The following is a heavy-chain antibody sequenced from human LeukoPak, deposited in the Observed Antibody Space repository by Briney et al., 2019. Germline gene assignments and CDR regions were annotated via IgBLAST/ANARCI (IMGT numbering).Heavy chain of an antibody. Sequence: GGSLRLSCAASGFTFSSHSMHWVRQAPGKGLEWVAVISPDGGIQYYADSVKGRFTISRDNSKSTLFLQMNSLRPEDAAVYYCAREYGGVLGYFDYWGQGALVIVSS. CDR2: ISPDGGIQ. CDR3: AREYGGVLGYFDY. V-gene: IGHV3-30*04. D-gene: IGHD2-8*02. CDR1: GFTFSSHS. J-gene: IGHJ4*02.